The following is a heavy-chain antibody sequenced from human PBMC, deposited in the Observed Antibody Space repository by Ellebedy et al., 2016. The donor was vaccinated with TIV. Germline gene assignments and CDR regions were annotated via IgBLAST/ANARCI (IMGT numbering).Heavy chain of an antibody. J-gene: IGHJ5*02. CDR2: ISGANGNT. CDR1: GYTFTSYA. V-gene: IGHV1-3*01. CDR3: ARGVDYGDEYANWLDP. D-gene: IGHD4-17*01. Sequence: ASVKVSXKASGYTFTSYAMHWVRQAPGQRPEWMGWISGANGNTKYSQSFQGRVTFNRDTSATTGYMELSSLTSEDTAVYYCARGVDYGDEYANWLDPWGQGTLVTVSS.